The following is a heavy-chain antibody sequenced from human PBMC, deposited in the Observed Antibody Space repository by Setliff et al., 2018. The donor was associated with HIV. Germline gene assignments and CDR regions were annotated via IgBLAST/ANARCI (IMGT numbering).Heavy chain of an antibody. V-gene: IGHV1-2*02. Sequence: ASVKVSCKTSGGTFSNYAISWVRQAPGQGLEWMGWIDPNSGDTNYEQKFQGRVSMTRDTSISTVYMELSSLRSDDAAVYYCARAAGYSSSWHRYAFEIWGQGTMVTVSS. CDR3: ARAAGYSSSWHRYAFEI. CDR2: IDPNSGDT. CDR1: GGTFSNYA. J-gene: IGHJ3*02. D-gene: IGHD6-13*01.